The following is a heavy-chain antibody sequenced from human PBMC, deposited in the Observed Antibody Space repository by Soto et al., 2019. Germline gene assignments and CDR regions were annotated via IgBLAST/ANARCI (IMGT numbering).Heavy chain of an antibody. CDR3: VRVVIVPAARGHYNYFYMDV. J-gene: IGHJ6*03. Sequence: PSETLSLTCSVSGGSISGYYWSWIRQPPGKGLEWIGYIYSSGSPNYNPSLKGRAAISVDTSENQTSLRLSSVTAADTAVYYCVRVVIVPAARGHYNYFYMDVWGKGTTVTVSS. D-gene: IGHD2-2*01. CDR2: IYSSGSP. CDR1: GGSISGYY. V-gene: IGHV4-59*08.